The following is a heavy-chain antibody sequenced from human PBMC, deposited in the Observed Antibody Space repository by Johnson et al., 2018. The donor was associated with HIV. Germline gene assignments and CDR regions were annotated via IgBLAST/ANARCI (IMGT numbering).Heavy chain of an antibody. Sequence: VQLVESGGGVVQPGGSLRLSCAASGFTVSRNYMTWVRQAPGKGLEWVSVIYSGGSTYHADSVKGRFTISRDNSKNTLHLQMNSLRPEDTAVYYCARERVAVTGPTRAFDIWGQGTMVIVSS. CDR3: ARERVAVTGPTRAFDI. J-gene: IGHJ3*02. D-gene: IGHD6-19*01. CDR2: IYSGGST. CDR1: GFTVSRNY. V-gene: IGHV3-66*01.